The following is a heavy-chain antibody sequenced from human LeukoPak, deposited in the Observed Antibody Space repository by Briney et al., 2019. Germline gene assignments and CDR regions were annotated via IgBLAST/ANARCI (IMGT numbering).Heavy chain of an antibody. CDR3: ARQGDSSGYYSVLGN. CDR1: GYSFTSYW. D-gene: IGHD3-22*01. Sequence: GESLKISCKGSGYSFTSYWIGWVRQMPGKGLEWMGIMYPGDSDTRYSRSFQGQVTISADKSISTAYLQWSSLKASDTAMYYCARQGDSSGYYSVLGNWGQGTLVTVSS. CDR2: MYPGDSDT. V-gene: IGHV5-51*01. J-gene: IGHJ4*02.